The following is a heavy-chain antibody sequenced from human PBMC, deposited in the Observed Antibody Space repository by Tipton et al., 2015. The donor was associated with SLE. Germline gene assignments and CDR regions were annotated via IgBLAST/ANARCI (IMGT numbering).Heavy chain of an antibody. V-gene: IGHV3-33*01. CDR2: IWYDGSNK. J-gene: IGHJ2*01. CDR1: GFTFSSYG. Sequence: SLRLSCAASGFTFSSYGMHWVRQAPGKGLELVAFIWYDGSNKYYADTVKGRFTISRDNSKNTLYLQMNSLRAEDTAVYYCARGVRIAVVKGWYFDLWGRGTLVTVSS. CDR3: ARGVRIAVVKGWYFDL. D-gene: IGHD6-19*01.